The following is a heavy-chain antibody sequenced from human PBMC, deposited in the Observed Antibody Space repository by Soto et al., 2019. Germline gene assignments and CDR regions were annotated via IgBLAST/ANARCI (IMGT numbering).Heavy chain of an antibody. J-gene: IGHJ4*02. CDR1: GFTFSSYG. CDR2: IWYDGSNK. D-gene: IGHD6-19*01. Sequence: QVQLVESGGGVVQPGRSLRLSCAASGFTFSSYGMHWVRQAPGKGLEWVAVIWYDGSNKYYADSVKGRFTISRDNSKNTLYLQMNSLRAEDTAVYYCAKDPQTLGLFDYWGQGTLVTVSS. V-gene: IGHV3-33*06. CDR3: AKDPQTLGLFDY.